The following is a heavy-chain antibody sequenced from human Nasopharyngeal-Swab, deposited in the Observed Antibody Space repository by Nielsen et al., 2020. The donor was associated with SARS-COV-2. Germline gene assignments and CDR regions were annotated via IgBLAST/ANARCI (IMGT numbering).Heavy chain of an antibody. CDR2: INHSGST. Sequence: IRQPPGKGLEWIGEINHSGSTNYNPSLKSRVTISVDMSKNQFSLKLSSVTAADTAVYYCARGHLPDDFWSGYYIYKTYYYYGMDVWGQGTTVTVSS. CDR3: ARGHLPDDFWSGYYIYKTYYYYGMDV. J-gene: IGHJ6*02. D-gene: IGHD3-3*01. V-gene: IGHV4-34*01.